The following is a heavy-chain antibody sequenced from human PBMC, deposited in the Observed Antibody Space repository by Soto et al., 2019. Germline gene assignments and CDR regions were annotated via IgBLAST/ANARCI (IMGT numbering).Heavy chain of an antibody. J-gene: IGHJ5*02. D-gene: IGHD2-15*01. CDR2: ISSSSATV. V-gene: IGHV3-48*01. CDR1: GFTFSSHS. Sequence: PGGSLRLSCAASGFTFSSHSMNWVRQAPGKGLEWVSYISSSSATVYYADSVKGRFTISRDNAKNSLYLQMNSLRAEDTAVYYCARGSCGGGSCLIPWGQGTLVTVSS. CDR3: ARGSCGGGSCLIP.